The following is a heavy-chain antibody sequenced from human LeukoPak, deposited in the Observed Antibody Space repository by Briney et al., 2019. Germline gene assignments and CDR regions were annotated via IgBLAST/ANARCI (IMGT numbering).Heavy chain of an antibody. D-gene: IGHD2-2*01. CDR2: ISGSGGST. V-gene: IGHV3-23*01. CDR3: ARELVPAAILPYAAFDI. CDR1: GFTFSSYA. Sequence: GGSLRLSCAASGFTFSSYAMSWVRQAPGKGLEWVSAISGSGGSTYYADPVKGRFTISRDNSKNTPYLQMNSPRAEDTAVYYCARELVPAAILPYAAFDIWVQGTMVTVSS. J-gene: IGHJ3*02.